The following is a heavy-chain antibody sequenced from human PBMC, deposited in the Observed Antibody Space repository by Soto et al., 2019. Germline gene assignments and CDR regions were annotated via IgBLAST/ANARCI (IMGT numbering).Heavy chain of an antibody. D-gene: IGHD3-10*01. CDR1: GGTFSSYT. V-gene: IGHV1-69*02. CDR3: ASLMSSGYYYGMDV. CDR2: IIPILGIA. J-gene: IGHJ6*04. Sequence: QVQLVQSGAEVKKPGSSVKVSCKASGGTFSSYTISWVRQAPGQGLEWMGRIIPILGIANYAQKFQGRVTITSDKSTSTAYMELSSLRSEDTAVYYCASLMSSGYYYGMDVWGKGTTVTGSS.